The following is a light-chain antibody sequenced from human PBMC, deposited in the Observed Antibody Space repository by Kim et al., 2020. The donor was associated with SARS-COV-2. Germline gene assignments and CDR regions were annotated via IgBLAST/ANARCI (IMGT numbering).Light chain of an antibody. Sequence: QPVLTQSPSASASLGASVKLTCTLSSGHSSYAIAWHQQQPEKGPRYLMKLNSDGSHSKGDGIPDRFSGSSSGAERYLTISSLQSEDEADYYCQTWGTGTRGFGGGTQLTVL. J-gene: IGLJ2*01. CDR1: SGHSSYA. CDR2: LNSDGSH. V-gene: IGLV4-69*01. CDR3: QTWGTGTRG.